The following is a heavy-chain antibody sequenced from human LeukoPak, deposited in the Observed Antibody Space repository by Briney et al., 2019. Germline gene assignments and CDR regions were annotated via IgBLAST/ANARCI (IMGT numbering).Heavy chain of an antibody. Sequence: GSLRLSCAASGFTVSSNYMSWVRQAPGKGLEWVSVIYSGGSTYYADSVKGRFTISRDNSKNTLYLQMNSLRAEDTAVYYCARDRQNNYYYYMDVWGKGTTVTVSS. CDR2: IYSGGST. CDR1: GFTVSSNY. J-gene: IGHJ6*03. V-gene: IGHV3-53*01. D-gene: IGHD1/OR15-1a*01. CDR3: ARDRQNNYYYYMDV.